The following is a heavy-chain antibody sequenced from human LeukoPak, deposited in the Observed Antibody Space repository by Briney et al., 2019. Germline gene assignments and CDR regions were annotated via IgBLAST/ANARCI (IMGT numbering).Heavy chain of an antibody. CDR2: IHHIGSA. V-gene: IGHV4-34*01. Sequence: PSETLSLTCAAYGGSFSGYYWSWIRQPPGKGLEWIAEIHHIGSAKYNPSLKSRVTISGDTSKNQFSLKLTSVTAADTAVYYCARHGGNFFDSWGQGTLVSVSS. CDR3: ARHGGNFFDS. D-gene: IGHD4-23*01. CDR1: GGSFSGYY. J-gene: IGHJ4*02.